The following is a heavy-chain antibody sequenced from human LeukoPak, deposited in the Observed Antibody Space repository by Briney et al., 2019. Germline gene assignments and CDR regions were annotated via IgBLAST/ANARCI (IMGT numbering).Heavy chain of an antibody. J-gene: IGHJ4*02. V-gene: IGHV1-69*04. Sequence: SVKVSCKASGGIFTSYTISWVRHAPGQGLEWMGRVVPLLGIANYAQKFQGRVTIVAEKSTRTVYMQLSGLTSEDTAIYYCVRDDADSAYAAGDYWGQGTLVTVSS. D-gene: IGHD5-12*01. CDR3: VRDDADSAYAAGDY. CDR1: GGIFTSYT. CDR2: VVPLLGIA.